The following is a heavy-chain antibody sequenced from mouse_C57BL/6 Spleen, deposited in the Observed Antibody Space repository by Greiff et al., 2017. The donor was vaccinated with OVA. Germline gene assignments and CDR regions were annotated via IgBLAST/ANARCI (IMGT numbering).Heavy chain of an antibody. CDR1: GYSFTGYY. J-gene: IGHJ2*01. D-gene: IGHD1-1*01. CDR2: INPSTGGT. V-gene: IGHV1-42*01. CDR3: ARGGYYGSSLPLDY. Sequence: EVQLQQSGPELVKPGASVKISCKASGYSFTGYYMNWVKQSPEKSLEWIGEINPSTGGTTYNQKFKGKATLTVDKSSSTAYMQLKSLTSEDSAVYYCARGGYYGSSLPLDYWGQGTTLTVSS.